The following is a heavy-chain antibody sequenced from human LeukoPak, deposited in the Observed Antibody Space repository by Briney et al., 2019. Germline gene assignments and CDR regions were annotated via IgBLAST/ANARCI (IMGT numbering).Heavy chain of an antibody. Sequence: SETLSLTCTVSGGSISSSSYYWGWIRQPPGKGLEWIGSIYYSGSTYYNPSLKSRVTISVDTSKNQFSLKLSSVTAADTAVYYCARQPNYDFWSGYYAYYYYGMDVWGQGTTVTGSS. CDR2: IYYSGST. CDR3: ARQPNYDFWSGYYAYYYYGMDV. V-gene: IGHV4-39*01. CDR1: GGSISSSSYY. D-gene: IGHD3-3*01. J-gene: IGHJ6*02.